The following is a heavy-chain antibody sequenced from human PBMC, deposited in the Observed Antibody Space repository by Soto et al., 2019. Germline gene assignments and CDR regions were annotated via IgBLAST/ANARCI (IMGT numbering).Heavy chain of an antibody. J-gene: IGHJ4*02. CDR2: ISPDDGNT. V-gene: IGHV1-18*01. CDR3: ARVEAPFGESLH. CDR1: GYTFSSYT. Sequence: QIQLAQSGGEVKKPGASVKVSCKTSGYTFSSYTIACVRQAPGQGLEWLGWISPDDGNTEYEQKFQGRVTMTADTLTNNAYMELRSLKYDDTAVYYCARVEAPFGESLHWGQGTPVTVSA. D-gene: IGHD3-10*01.